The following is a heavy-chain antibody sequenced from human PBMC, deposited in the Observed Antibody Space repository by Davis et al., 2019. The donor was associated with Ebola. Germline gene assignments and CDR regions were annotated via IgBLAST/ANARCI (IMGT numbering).Heavy chain of an antibody. Sequence: GGFLRLSCAASGFTFSSYSMNWVRQAPGKGLEWVSYISSSSSTIYYADSVKGRFTISRDNAKNSLYLQMNSLRAEDTAVYYCARAGGYSSGWVDYWGQGTLVTVSS. CDR3: ARAGGYSSGWVDY. CDR2: ISSSSSTI. CDR1: GFTFSSYS. D-gene: IGHD6-19*01. J-gene: IGHJ4*02. V-gene: IGHV3-48*01.